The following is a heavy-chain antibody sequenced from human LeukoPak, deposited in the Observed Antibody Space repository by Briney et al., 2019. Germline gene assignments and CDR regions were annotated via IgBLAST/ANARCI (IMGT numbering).Heavy chain of an antibody. V-gene: IGHV4-30-4*01. CDR1: GGSISSGDYY. J-gene: IGHJ5*02. Sequence: SETLSLTCTVSGGSISSGDYYWSWIRQPPGKGLEWIGYIYYSGSTYYNPSLKSRVTISVDTSKNQFSLKLSSVTAADTAVYYCARQGYCSGGSSSCWFDPWGQGTLVTVSS. CDR3: ARQGYCSGGSSSCWFDP. CDR2: IYYSGST. D-gene: IGHD2-15*01.